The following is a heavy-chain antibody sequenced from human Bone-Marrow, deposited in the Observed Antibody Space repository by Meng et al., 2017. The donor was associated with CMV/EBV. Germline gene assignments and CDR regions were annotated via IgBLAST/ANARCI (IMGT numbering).Heavy chain of an antibody. J-gene: IGHJ4*02. CDR2: ISGSGGST. CDR1: GFTFSSYA. Sequence: SGFTFSSYAMSWVRQAPGKGLEWVSAISGSGGSTYYADSVKGRFTISRDNSKNTLCLQMNSLRAEDTAVYYCAKWGLYYYDSSGYCDYWGQGTLVTVSS. CDR3: AKWGLYYYDSSGYCDY. D-gene: IGHD3-22*01. V-gene: IGHV3-23*01.